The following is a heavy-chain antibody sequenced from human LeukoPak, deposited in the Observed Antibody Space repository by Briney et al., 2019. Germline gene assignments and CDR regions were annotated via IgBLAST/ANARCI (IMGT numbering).Heavy chain of an antibody. CDR3: GRDSRIAGRAFDI. D-gene: IGHD6-13*01. CDR2: IYTSGST. CDR1: GSSISSGSYY. V-gene: IGHV4-61*02. Sequence: SETLSLTCTVSGSSISSGSYYWSWIRQPAGKGLEWIGRIYTSGSTNYNPSLKSRVTISVDTSKNQFSLKLSSVTAADTAVYYCGRDSRIAGRAFDIWGQGTMVTVSS. J-gene: IGHJ3*02.